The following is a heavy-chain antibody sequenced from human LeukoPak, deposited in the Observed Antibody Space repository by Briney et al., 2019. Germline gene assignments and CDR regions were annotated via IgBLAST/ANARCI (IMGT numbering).Heavy chain of an antibody. D-gene: IGHD2-2*01. J-gene: IGHJ4*02. CDR1: GYSFSSYW. V-gene: IGHV5-51*01. CDR3: ARRGYCSSTSCRYFDY. CDR2: IYPGDSDT. Sequence: GESLKISCKGSGYSFSSYWIGWVRQMPGKGLEWMGIIYPGDSDTRYSPSFQGQVTISADKSISTAYLQWSSLKASDTAMYYCARRGYCSSTSCRYFDYWGQGTLVTVSS.